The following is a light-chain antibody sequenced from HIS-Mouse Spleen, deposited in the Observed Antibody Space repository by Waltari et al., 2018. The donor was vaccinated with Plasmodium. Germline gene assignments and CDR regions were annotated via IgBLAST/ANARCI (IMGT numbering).Light chain of an antibody. CDR1: ALPKKY. V-gene: IGLV3-10*01. CDR3: YSTDSSGNHRV. Sequence: SYELTQPPPVSVSPGQTARITCYGDALPKKYAYWYQQKSGQAPVLVIYEDSKRPSGIPERFSGSSSGTMATLTISGAQVEDEADYYCYSTDSSGNHRVFGGGTKLTVL. J-gene: IGLJ3*02. CDR2: EDS.